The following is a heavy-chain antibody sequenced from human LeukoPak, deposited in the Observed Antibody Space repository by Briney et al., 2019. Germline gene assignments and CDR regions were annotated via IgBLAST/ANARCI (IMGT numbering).Heavy chain of an antibody. CDR3: TEIGVGAPRY. D-gene: IGHD1-26*01. V-gene: IGHV3-15*01. CDR2: IKSETDGGTT. J-gene: IGHJ4*02. Sequence: GGSLRLSCAVSGFTFSNAWMSWVRQAPGKGLEWVGRIKSETDGGTTHYAAPVQGRFTISRDDSKDTVYLQMNSLNTDDTAVYYCTEIGVGAPRYWGQGTLVTVSS. CDR1: GFTFSNAW.